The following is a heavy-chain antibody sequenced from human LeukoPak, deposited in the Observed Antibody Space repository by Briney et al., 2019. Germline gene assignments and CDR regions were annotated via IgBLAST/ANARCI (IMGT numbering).Heavy chain of an antibody. CDR2: ISANNGNT. V-gene: IGHV1-18*01. D-gene: IGHD3-3*01. Sequence: EASVKVSCKASGYAFGFYGINWVRQAPGQGLEWMGFISANNGNTHYAQKFQGRVTMATDTSTSTAYMEVRSLRSDDTAVYYCQRITIFGVVIDFDYWGQGTLVTVSS. CDR1: GYAFGFYG. J-gene: IGHJ4*02. CDR3: QRITIFGVVIDFDY.